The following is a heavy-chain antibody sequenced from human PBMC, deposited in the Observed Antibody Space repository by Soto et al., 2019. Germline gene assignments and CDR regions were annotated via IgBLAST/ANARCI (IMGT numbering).Heavy chain of an antibody. CDR3: AKDHAGADSSGYYYYFDY. CDR2: INQDGSEK. Sequence: GGSLRLSCAASGFTFSSYWMSWVRQAPGKGLEWVANINQDGSEKYYVDSVKGRFTISRDNSKNSLYLQMNSLRTEDTALYYCAKDHAGADSSGYYYYFDYWGQGTLVTVSS. CDR1: GFTFSSYW. V-gene: IGHV3-7*03. D-gene: IGHD3-22*01. J-gene: IGHJ4*02.